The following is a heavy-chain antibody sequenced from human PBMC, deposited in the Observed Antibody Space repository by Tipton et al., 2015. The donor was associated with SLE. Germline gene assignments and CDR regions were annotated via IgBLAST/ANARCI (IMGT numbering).Heavy chain of an antibody. J-gene: IGHJ6*03. CDR2: IYPTGRT. D-gene: IGHD3-10*01. Sequence: TLSLTCTVYGGSLSGYWWRWLRQSPGKGLEWIGEIYPTGRTDYYPSLMSRVTISVDTSQNQFSLRLTSVTAADTTVYYCTRGHFNSGSFPYYNYYYYMDVWGKGTAVTVSS. V-gene: IGHV4-34*01. CDR1: GGSLSGYW. CDR3: TRGHFNSGSFPYYNYYYYMDV.